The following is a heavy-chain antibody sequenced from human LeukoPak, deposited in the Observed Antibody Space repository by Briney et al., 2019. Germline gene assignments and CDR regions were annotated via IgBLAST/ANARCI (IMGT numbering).Heavy chain of an antibody. Sequence: PGGSLRLSCAASGFNFANHAMSWVRQTPGKGLEWVSAISGGGDITYYADSVKGRFTISRDNSKHTLYLQMNSLRAEDTAVYHCAKAAEGSYFYAMDVWGQGTTVTVFS. J-gene: IGHJ6*02. V-gene: IGHV3-23*01. CDR3: AKAAEGSYFYAMDV. CDR1: GFNFANHA. CDR2: ISGGGDIT.